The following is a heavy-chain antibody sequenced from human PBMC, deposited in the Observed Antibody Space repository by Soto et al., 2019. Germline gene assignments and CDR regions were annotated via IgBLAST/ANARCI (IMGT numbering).Heavy chain of an antibody. CDR1: GLTLGDYA. CDR3: TKESGGLVSYYYGRDV. Sequence: PGVPLRFPCTASGLTLGDYAMSWFRQAPGKALEWVGFIRRIADGRTTEYAASVRGRFTMSRDDSKSIAYLQMNSRKTEETAVSYCTKESGGLVSYYYGRDVWGQGTTVTVSS. V-gene: IGHV3-49*03. CDR2: IRRIADGRTT. J-gene: IGHJ6*02. D-gene: IGHD3-16*01.